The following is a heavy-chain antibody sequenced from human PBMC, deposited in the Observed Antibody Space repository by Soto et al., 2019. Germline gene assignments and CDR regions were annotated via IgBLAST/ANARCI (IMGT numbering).Heavy chain of an antibody. CDR1: GYTFTSYA. D-gene: IGHD1-26*01. Sequence: QVQLVQSGAEVKKPGASVKVSCKASGYTFTSYAMHLVRQAPGQRLEWMGWINAGNGNTKYSQKFQGRVTITRDTSASTAYMELSSLRSEDRAVYYCARAAGMVASSPCGQGTLVTVSS. CDR2: INAGNGNT. V-gene: IGHV1-3*01. J-gene: IGHJ5*02. CDR3: ARAAGMVASSP.